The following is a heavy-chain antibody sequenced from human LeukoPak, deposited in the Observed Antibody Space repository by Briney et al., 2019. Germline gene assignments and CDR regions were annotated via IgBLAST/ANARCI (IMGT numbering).Heavy chain of an antibody. CDR3: ANTEEAYDFWSGYGGIDAFDI. CDR2: IRYDGSNK. CDR1: GFTFSSYG. Sequence: GGSLRLSCAASGFTFSSYGMHWARQAPGKGLEWVAFIRYDGSNKYYADSVKGRFTISRDNSKNTLYLQMNSLRAEDTAVYYCANTEEAYDFWSGYGGIDAFDIWGQGTMVTVSS. J-gene: IGHJ3*02. V-gene: IGHV3-30*02. D-gene: IGHD3-3*01.